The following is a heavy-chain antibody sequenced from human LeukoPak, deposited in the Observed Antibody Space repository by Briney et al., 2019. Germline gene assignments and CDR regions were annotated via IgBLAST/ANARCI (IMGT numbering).Heavy chain of an antibody. CDR1: GYTFTSYY. CDR2: INPSGGST. J-gene: IGHJ4*02. D-gene: IGHD4-11*01. CDR3: ARDVSNLYSNYGPFDY. Sequence: ASVKVSCKASGYTFTSYYMHWVRQAPGQGLEWMGIINPSGGSTSYAQKFQGRVTMTRDTSTSTVYMELSGLRSEDTAVYYCARDVSNLYSNYGPFDYWGQGTLVTVSS. V-gene: IGHV1-46*01.